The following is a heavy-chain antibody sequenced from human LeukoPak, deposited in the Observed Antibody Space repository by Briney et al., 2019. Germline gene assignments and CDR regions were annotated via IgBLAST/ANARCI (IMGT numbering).Heavy chain of an antibody. V-gene: IGHV1-8*01. CDR3: ARSRIVGAPFDY. CDR1: GYTFTSYD. J-gene: IGHJ4*02. Sequence: ASVKVSCKASGYTFTSYDINWVRQATGQGLEWMGWMNPNSGNTGYAQKFQGRVTMTRNTSISTAYMELSSLRSEDTAVYYCARSRIVGAPFDYWGQGTLVTVSS. D-gene: IGHD1-26*01. CDR2: MNPNSGNT.